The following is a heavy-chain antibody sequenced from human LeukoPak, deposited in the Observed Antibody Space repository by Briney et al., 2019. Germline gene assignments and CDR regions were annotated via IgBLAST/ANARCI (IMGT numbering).Heavy chain of an antibody. D-gene: IGHD3-16*01. CDR1: GFTFSSYS. V-gene: IGHV3-48*04. J-gene: IGHJ4*02. CDR2: ISSSSSTI. CDR3: ARDGGY. Sequence: GGSLRLSCAASGFTFSSYSMNWVRQAPGKGLEWVSYISSSSSTIYYADSAKGRFTISRDNAKNSLYLQMNSLRAEDTAVYYCARDGGYWGQGTLVTVSS.